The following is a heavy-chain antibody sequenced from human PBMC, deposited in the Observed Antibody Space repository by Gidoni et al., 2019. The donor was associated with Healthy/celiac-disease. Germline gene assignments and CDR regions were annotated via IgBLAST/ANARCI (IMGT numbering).Heavy chain of an antibody. V-gene: IGHV4-4*02. D-gene: IGHD2-15*01. CDR1: GGPISSSNG. Sequence: QVQLQESGPGLVKPSGTLSLTCAGSGGPISSSNGWSWVRQPPGKGLGWIGEIYHRGSTNYNPSLKSRVTISVDKSKNQFSLKLSSVTASDTAVYYCAREVGCSGGSCYSGLDYWGQGTLVTVSS. CDR2: IYHRGST. J-gene: IGHJ4*02. CDR3: AREVGCSGGSCYSGLDY.